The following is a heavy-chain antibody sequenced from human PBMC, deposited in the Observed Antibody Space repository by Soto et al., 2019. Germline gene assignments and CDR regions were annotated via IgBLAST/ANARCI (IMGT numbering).Heavy chain of an antibody. Sequence: PSETLSLTCTVSGGSISSGGYYWSWIRQHPGKGLEWIGYIYYSGSTYYNPSLKSRVTISVDTSKNQFSLKLSSVTAADTAVYYCAHGGEDSSGELVAFDIWGQGTMVTVSS. CDR2: IYYSGST. CDR1: GGSISSGGYY. V-gene: IGHV4-31*03. D-gene: IGHD3-22*01. CDR3: AHGGEDSSGELVAFDI. J-gene: IGHJ3*02.